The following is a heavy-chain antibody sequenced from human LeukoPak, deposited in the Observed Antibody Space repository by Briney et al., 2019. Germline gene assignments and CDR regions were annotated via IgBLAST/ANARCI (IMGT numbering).Heavy chain of an antibody. CDR1: GFTFSSYS. CDR3: ARGYYDILTGYYERWFDP. J-gene: IGHJ5*02. CDR2: IASSTSSNI. V-gene: IGHV3-21*01. D-gene: IGHD3-9*01. Sequence: GGSLRLSCAASGFTFSSYSMNWVRQAPGKGPEWVSSIASSTSSNIYYADSVKGRFTISRDNAKNALYLHMNSLRAEDTAVYYCARGYYDILTGYYERWFDPWGQGSLVTVSS.